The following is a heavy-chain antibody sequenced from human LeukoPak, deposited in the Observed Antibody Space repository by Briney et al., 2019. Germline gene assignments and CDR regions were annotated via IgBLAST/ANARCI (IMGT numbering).Heavy chain of an antibody. CDR2: INHSGST. Sequence: PSETLSLTCAVYGGSFSGYYWSWIRQPPGKGLEWIGEINHSGSTNYNPSLKSRVAISVDTSKNQFSLKLSSVTAADTAVYYCARARSLDLGPSSRYNWFDPWGQGTLVTVSS. CDR1: GGSFSGYY. CDR3: ARARSLDLGPSSRYNWFDP. D-gene: IGHD3-10*01. V-gene: IGHV4-34*01. J-gene: IGHJ5*02.